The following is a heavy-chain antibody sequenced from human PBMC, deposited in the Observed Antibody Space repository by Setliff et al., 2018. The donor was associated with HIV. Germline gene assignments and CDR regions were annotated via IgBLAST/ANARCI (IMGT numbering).Heavy chain of an antibody. CDR2: IYYSGST. CDR1: GGSISSGTYY. Sequence: PSETLFLTCTVSGGSISSGTYYWSWIRQHPGKGLEWIGYIYYSGSTYYNPSLKSRVTISVDTSRNQFSLKLSSVTAADTAVYYCAREVVSAVWYFDHWGRGIQVTVSS. V-gene: IGHV4-31*03. CDR3: AREVVSAVWYFDH. J-gene: IGHJ2*01.